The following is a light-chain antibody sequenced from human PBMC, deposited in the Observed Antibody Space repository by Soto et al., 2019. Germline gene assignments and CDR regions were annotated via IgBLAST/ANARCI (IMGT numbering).Light chain of an antibody. CDR2: SNN. V-gene: IGLV1-44*01. CDR3: AAWDDSLNAWV. Sequence: QSVLSQPPSASGTPGQTVIISCSGSRSDIGSNFVNWYQHLPGTAPKLLIYSNNQRPSGVPDRFSGSKSGTSASLAISGLQSEDEADYYCAAWDDSLNAWVFGGGTKLTVL. CDR1: RSDIGSNF. J-gene: IGLJ3*02.